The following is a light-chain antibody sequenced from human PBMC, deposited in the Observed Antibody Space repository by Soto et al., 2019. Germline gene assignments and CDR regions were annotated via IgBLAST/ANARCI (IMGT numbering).Light chain of an antibody. CDR3: QHNNNWPLT. CDR1: QSVGSN. Sequence: EIVMTQSPATLSVSPGERATLSCRASQSVGSNLAWYQQKPGQAPRLLIYDASTRATGIPARFSGSGSGTEFTLTISILQSEDSAVYYCQHNNNWPLTFGGGTKVEIK. CDR2: DAS. V-gene: IGKV3-15*01. J-gene: IGKJ4*01.